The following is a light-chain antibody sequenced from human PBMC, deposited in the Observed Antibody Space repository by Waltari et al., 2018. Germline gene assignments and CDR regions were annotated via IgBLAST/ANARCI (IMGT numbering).Light chain of an antibody. CDR1: QGISSY. J-gene: IGKJ1*01. Sequence: AIRITQSPSSLSASTGDRVTITCRASQGISSYLAWYQQKPGKAPKLLIFAASTLQIGVPYRFSGSGSGTDFTLTISCLQSEDFATYYCQQYYSYPPTFGQGTKVEIK. V-gene: IGKV1-8*01. CDR3: QQYYSYPPT. CDR2: AAS.